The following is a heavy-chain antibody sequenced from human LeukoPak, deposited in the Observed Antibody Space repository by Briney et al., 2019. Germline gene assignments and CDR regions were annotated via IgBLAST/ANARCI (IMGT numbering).Heavy chain of an antibody. Sequence: SVKVSCKASGGTFSSYAISWVRQAPGQGLEWMGGISPIFGTANYAQTFQGRVTLTADESTSTAYMELSSLRSEDTAVYYCARNLRAYDILTGYPIPYYYYGMDVWGQGTTVTVSS. J-gene: IGHJ6*02. CDR1: GGTFSSYA. CDR3: ARNLRAYDILTGYPIPYYYYGMDV. D-gene: IGHD3-9*01. V-gene: IGHV1-69*13. CDR2: ISPIFGTA.